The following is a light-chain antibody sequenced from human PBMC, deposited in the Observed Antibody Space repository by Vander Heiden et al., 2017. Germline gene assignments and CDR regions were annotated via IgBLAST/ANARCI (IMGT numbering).Light chain of an antibody. V-gene: IGKV1-39*01. J-gene: IGKJ5*01. CDR2: AAS. CDR3: KQSDSNDPIT. CDR1: QSISSY. Sequence: DIQMTQSPSSLSASVGDRVTITCRARQSISSYLNWYQQTPGKAPKLLIYAASSLQSVVPSGFSGSPSGTYSTRTISRRQPKDFATYYCKQSDSNDPITYGQWTLLEIK.